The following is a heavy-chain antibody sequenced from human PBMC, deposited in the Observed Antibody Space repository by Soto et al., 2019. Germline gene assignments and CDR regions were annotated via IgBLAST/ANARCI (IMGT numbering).Heavy chain of an antibody. D-gene: IGHD6-13*01. CDR3: ARRCRSWHGCFDY. Sequence: SETLSLTCAVSGGSISGSYYYWGWLRQSPGKGPEWIGSVFYTGFTSYNPSLESRVSVSVDTSKNQFSLKVSGVSAADTAVYYCARRCRSWHGCFDYWGQGNLVTVS. CDR2: VFYTGFT. V-gene: IGHV4-39*01. CDR1: GGSISGSYYY. J-gene: IGHJ4*02.